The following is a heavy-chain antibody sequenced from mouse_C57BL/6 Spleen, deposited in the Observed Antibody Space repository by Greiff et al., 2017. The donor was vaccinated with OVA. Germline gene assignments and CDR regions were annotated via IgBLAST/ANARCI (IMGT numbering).Heavy chain of an antibody. CDR2: ISSGSSTI. Sequence: EVKVVESGGGLVKPGGSLKLSCAASGFTFSDYGTHWVRQAPEKGLEWVAYISSGSSTIYYADTVKGRFTISRDNAKNTLFLQMTSLRSEDTAMYYCARTTWDEYFDYWGQGTTLTVSS. CDR3: ARTTWDEYFDY. D-gene: IGHD4-1*01. J-gene: IGHJ2*01. CDR1: GFTFSDYG. V-gene: IGHV5-17*01.